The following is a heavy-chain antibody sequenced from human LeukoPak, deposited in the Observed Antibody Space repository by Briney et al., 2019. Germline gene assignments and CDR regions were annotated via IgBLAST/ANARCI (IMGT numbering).Heavy chain of an antibody. CDR1: GFTFSPSA. D-gene: IGHD5-18*01. V-gene: IGHV3-23*01. Sequence: GGSLRLSCAASGFTFSPSAMSWVRQAPGKGLEWVSAISGSGDKTYSADSVKGRFTISRDNSKNTLYLQMNRLRAEDTAIYHCAKEGYNYCYGDYWGQGTLVTVSS. CDR2: ISGSGDKT. J-gene: IGHJ4*02. CDR3: AKEGYNYCYGDY.